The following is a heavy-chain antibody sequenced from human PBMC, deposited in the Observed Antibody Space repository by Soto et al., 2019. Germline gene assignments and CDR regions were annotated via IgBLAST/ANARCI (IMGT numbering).Heavy chain of an antibody. D-gene: IGHD2-15*01. CDR2: IKEDGSEK. CDR3: SRDVVVGAKALNY. V-gene: IGHV3-7*01. CDR1: GITLSSYG. Sequence: PERSRRLSWSPCGITLSSYGITWVHQAPGKGRDWVANIKEDGSEKRYVDAVKGQFTISRDNAKNSLYLQMNSLRVEDTAVYFCSRDVVVGAKALNYWGQGALVNVSS. J-gene: IGHJ4*02.